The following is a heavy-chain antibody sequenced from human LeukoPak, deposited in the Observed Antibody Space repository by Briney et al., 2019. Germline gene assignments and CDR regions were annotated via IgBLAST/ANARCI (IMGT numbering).Heavy chain of an antibody. V-gene: IGHV4-39*07. Sequence: SETLSLTCTVSGGSISSSSYYWGWIRQPPGKGLEWIGSIYYSGSTYYNPSLKSRATISVDTSKNQFSLKLSSVTAADTAVYYCARGRMATIGLDYWGQRTLVTVSS. CDR2: IYYSGST. J-gene: IGHJ4*02. D-gene: IGHD5-24*01. CDR1: GGSISSSSYY. CDR3: ARGRMATIGLDY.